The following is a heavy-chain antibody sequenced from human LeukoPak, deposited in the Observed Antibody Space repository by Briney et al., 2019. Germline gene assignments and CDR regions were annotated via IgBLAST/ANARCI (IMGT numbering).Heavy chain of an antibody. J-gene: IGHJ4*02. V-gene: IGHV3-23*01. CDR3: AKDYYDSSGYYYGVDY. CDR1: GFTFSSYG. CDR2: ISGSGGST. D-gene: IGHD3-22*01. Sequence: GGSLRLSCAASGFTFSSYGMSWVRQAPGKVLEWVSAISGSGGSTYYADSVKGRFTISRDNSKNTLYLQMNSLRAEDTGVYYCAKDYYDSSGYYYGVDYWGQGTLVTVSS.